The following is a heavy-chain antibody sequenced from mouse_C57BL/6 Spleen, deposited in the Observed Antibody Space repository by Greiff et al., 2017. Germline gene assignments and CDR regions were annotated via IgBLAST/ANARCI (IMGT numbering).Heavy chain of an antibody. CDR2: IDPSYSET. CDR1: GYTFTSYW. CDR3: AREFITTVVATPFAY. V-gene: IGHV1-52*01. Sequence: QVQLQQPGAELVRPGSSVNLSCKASGYTFTSYWMHWVKQRPIQGLEWIGNIDPSYSETHYNQKFNDKATLTVDKSSSTAYMQLSSLTSEASAVYYGAREFITTVVATPFAYWGQGTLVTVSA. J-gene: IGHJ3*01. D-gene: IGHD1-1*01.